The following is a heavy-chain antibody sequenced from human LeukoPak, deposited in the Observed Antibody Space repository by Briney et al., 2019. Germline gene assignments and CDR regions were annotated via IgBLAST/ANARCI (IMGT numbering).Heavy chain of an antibody. CDR1: GFTFSSYG. J-gene: IGHJ4*02. CDR3: ANLGKASSYFDY. V-gene: IGHV3-30*18. D-gene: IGHD6-13*01. Sequence: GGSLRLSCAASGFTFSSYGMHWVRQAPGKGLEWVAVISYDGSNKYYADSAKGRFTISRDNSKNTLYLQMNSLRAEDTAVYYCANLGKASSYFDYWGQGTLVTVSS. CDR2: ISYDGSNK.